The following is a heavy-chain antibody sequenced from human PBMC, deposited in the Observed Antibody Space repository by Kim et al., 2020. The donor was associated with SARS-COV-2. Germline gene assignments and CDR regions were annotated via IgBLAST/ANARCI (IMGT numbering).Heavy chain of an antibody. D-gene: IGHD3-22*01. CDR1: GGSISRGGYY. CDR3: AREHYYDSSGSIP. J-gene: IGHJ5*02. V-gene: IGHV4-31*03. CDR2: IYYSGST. Sequence: TLSLTCTVSGGSISRGGYYWSWIRQHPGKGLEWIGYIYYSGSTYYNPSLKSRVTISVDTSKNQFSLKLSSVTAADTAVYYCAREHYYDSSGSIPWGQGTLVTVSS.